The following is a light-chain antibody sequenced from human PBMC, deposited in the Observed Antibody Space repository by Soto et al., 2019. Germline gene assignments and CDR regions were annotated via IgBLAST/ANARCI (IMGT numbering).Light chain of an antibody. CDR2: GAS. Sequence: ELVLTQSPGTLSLSPGKRATLSCRASQSVSGSFLAWYQQKFGQAPRLLISGASSRAPGVPDRFSGSGSGTDFTLTISRLEPEDFAVYYCQQYGGSSWTFGQGTKVDIK. J-gene: IGKJ1*01. CDR1: QSVSGSF. CDR3: QQYGGSSWT. V-gene: IGKV3-20*01.